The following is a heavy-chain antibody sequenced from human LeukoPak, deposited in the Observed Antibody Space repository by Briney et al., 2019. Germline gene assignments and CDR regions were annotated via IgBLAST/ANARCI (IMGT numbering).Heavy chain of an antibody. D-gene: IGHD1-7*01. CDR2: INAGNGNT. CDR3: ARVPGTTLDYYYGMDV. Sequence: ASVKVSCKASGYTFTSYAMHWVRQAPGQRLEWMGWINAGNGNTKYSQKFQGRVTITRDTSASTAYIELSSLRSEDTAVYYCARVPGTTLDYYYGMDVWGQGTTVTVSS. CDR1: GYTFTSYA. V-gene: IGHV1-3*01. J-gene: IGHJ6*02.